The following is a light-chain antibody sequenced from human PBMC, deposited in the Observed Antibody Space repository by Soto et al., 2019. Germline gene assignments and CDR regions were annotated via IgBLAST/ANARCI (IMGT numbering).Light chain of an antibody. CDR1: QNIGNF. V-gene: IGKV3-11*01. J-gene: IGKJ3*01. CDR2: DAS. Sequence: EIVLTQSQSNMSLSPGERATLSCRASQNIGNFLAWYQHKPGQAPRLLIYDASKRATGIPARFSGSGSGTDFTLTISSLEPADFAVYYCQQRTTWPPLFAFGPGTRVDIK. CDR3: QQRTTWPPLFA.